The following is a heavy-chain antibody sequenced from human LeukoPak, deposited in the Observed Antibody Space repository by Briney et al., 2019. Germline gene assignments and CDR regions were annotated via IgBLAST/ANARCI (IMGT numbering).Heavy chain of an antibody. J-gene: IGHJ5*02. CDR1: GNSVSGYY. D-gene: IGHD6-13*01. V-gene: IGHV4-59*08. CDR3: ARGAAAAETEFDP. Sequence: ASETLSLTCTVSGNSVSGYYWTWIRQPPGKGLEWIGYLYYSGSTNYNPSLKSRVTISVDTSKNQFSLKLSSVTAADTAVYYCARGAAAAETEFDPWGQGTLVTVSS. CDR2: LYYSGST.